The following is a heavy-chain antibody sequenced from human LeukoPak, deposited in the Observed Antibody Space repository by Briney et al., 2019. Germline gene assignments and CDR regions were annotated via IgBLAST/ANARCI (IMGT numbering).Heavy chain of an antibody. Sequence: GGSLRLSCAASGFTFSSYAMHWVRQAPGKGLEYVSAISSNGGSTYYANSVKGRFTISRDNSKNTLYLQMGSLRAEDMAVYYCARTYYDSSGYYFDYWGQGTLVSVCS. CDR3: ARTYYDSSGYYFDY. D-gene: IGHD3-22*01. CDR1: GFTFSSYA. CDR2: ISSNGGST. V-gene: IGHV3-64*01. J-gene: IGHJ4*02.